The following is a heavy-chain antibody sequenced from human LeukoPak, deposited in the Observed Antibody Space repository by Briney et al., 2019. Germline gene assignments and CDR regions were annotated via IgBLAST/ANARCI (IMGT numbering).Heavy chain of an antibody. V-gene: IGHV1-2*02. CDR2: INPTSGVT. J-gene: IGHJ4*02. D-gene: IGHD6-6*01. CDR3: VRGADSSSSA. Sequence: GASVKVSCKASGYTFTGYYIHWVRQAPGQGFEWMGWINPTSGVTKFAQTFQGRVTMFRDTSISTAYMELSRLTSDDTAVYYCVRGADSSSSAWGQGTLVTVSS. CDR1: GYTFTGYY.